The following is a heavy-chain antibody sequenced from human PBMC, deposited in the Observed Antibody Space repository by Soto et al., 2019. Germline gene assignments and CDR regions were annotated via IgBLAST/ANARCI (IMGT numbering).Heavy chain of an antibody. D-gene: IGHD6-13*01. CDR1: GHSISRYY. CDR2: IYYSVSS. Sequence: PSETLSLTCTASGHSISRYYWRWLRQPPGKGLEWIGYIYYSVSSNYNPSLKSRVTISVDTSKNQFSLKLSSVTAADTAVYYCARGVAAAGLWFDPWGQGTRVTVS. J-gene: IGHJ5*02. CDR3: ARGVAAAGLWFDP. V-gene: IGHV4-59*01.